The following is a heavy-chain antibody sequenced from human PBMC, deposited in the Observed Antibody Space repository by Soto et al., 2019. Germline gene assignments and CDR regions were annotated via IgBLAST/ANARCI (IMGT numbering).Heavy chain of an antibody. CDR1: GYTFTSYG. CDR3: ARDAAAAGEGYYFDY. Sequence: QVQLVQSGAEVKKPGASVKVSYKASGYTFTSYGISWVRQAPGQGLEWMGWISAYNGNTNYAQKLQGRVTMTTDTSTSTAYMELRSLRSDDTAVYYCARDAAAAGEGYYFDYWGQGTLVTVSS. J-gene: IGHJ4*02. D-gene: IGHD6-13*01. CDR2: ISAYNGNT. V-gene: IGHV1-18*01.